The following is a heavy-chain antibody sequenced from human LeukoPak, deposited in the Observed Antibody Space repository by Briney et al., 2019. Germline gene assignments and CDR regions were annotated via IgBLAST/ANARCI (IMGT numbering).Heavy chain of an antibody. J-gene: IGHJ4*02. D-gene: IGHD3-10*01. CDR1: GFTFSSHD. Sequence: GGSLRLSCAASGFTFSSHDMHWVRQAPGKGLEWVAFISYDGGKKDYADSVKGRFTISRDNSKNTLYLQMNSLRAEDTAVYYCAKARYYYGSGSYYPFDYWGQGTLVTVSS. V-gene: IGHV3-30*18. CDR2: ISYDGGKK. CDR3: AKARYYYGSGSYYPFDY.